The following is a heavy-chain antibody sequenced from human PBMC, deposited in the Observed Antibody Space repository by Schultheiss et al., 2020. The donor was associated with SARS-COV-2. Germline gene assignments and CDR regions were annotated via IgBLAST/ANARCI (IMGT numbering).Heavy chain of an antibody. Sequence: SETLSLTCTVSGDSISSNIYFWGWIRQPPGKGLEWIGSIYFSGSAYYNPSLKSRVTISVDTSKGQFSLRLRSVTTADTSVYYCARHGGSNYVVGYYYGMDVWGQGTTITVAS. V-gene: IGHV4-39*01. CDR3: ARHGGSNYVVGYYYGMDV. D-gene: IGHD3-16*01. J-gene: IGHJ6*02. CDR1: GDSISSNIYF. CDR2: IYFSGSA.